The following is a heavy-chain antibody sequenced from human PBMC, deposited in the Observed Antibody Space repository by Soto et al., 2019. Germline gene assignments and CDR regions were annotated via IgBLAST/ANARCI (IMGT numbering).Heavy chain of an antibody. CDR1: GFTFSSYA. CDR3: VKGVKGSTLIPYYYDSSGYCYAAFDI. D-gene: IGHD3-22*01. CDR2: ISSNGGST. V-gene: IGHV3-64D*06. J-gene: IGHJ3*02. Sequence: GGSLRLSCSAPGFTFSSYAMHWVRQAPGKXLEYVSVISSNGGSTYHADSVKGRSTISRDNSKNTLYLQMSSLRAEDTAVYYCVKGVKGSTLIPYYYDSSGYCYAAFDIWGQGAKVAVSS.